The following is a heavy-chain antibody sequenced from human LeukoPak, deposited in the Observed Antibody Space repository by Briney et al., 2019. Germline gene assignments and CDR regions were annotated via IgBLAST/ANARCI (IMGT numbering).Heavy chain of an antibody. V-gene: IGHV3-48*03. CDR1: GFTFSSYE. Sequence: PGGSLRLSCAASGFTFSSYEMNWVRQAPGKGLEWVSYISSSGSTIYYADSVKGRFTISRDNAKNSLYLQMNSLRAEDTAVYYCARLGYSSSWYESRLGKGPNWFDPWGQGTLVTVSS. D-gene: IGHD6-13*01. CDR2: ISSSGSTI. CDR3: ARLGYSSSWYESRLGKGPNWFDP. J-gene: IGHJ5*02.